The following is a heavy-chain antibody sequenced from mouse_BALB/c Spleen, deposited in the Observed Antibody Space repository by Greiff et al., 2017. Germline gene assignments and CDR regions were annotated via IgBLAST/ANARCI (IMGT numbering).Heavy chain of an antibody. CDR1: GDSITSGY. Sequence: EVMLVESGPSLVKPSQTLSLTCSVTGDSITSGYWNWIRKFPGNKLEYMGYISYSGSTYYNPSLKSRISITRDTSKNQYYLQLNSVTTEDTATYYCARRGGKGWYFDVWGAGTTVTVSS. D-gene: IGHD1-1*01. V-gene: IGHV3-8*02. CDR3: ARRGGKGWYFDV. CDR2: ISYSGST. J-gene: IGHJ1*01.